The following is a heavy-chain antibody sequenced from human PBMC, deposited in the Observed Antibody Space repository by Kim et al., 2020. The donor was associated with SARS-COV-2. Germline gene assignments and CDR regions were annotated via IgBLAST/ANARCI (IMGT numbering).Heavy chain of an antibody. CDR1: GYTFTSYY. CDR2: IYSSGGGT. CDR3: ARGSEWGLDP. Sequence: ASVKVSCKASGYTFTSYYMHWVRQAPGQGLEWMGVIYSSGGGTSYAQDFQGRVTMTRDTSTSTVYMELSSLRSEDTAVYYCARGSEWGLDPWGQGTLVTVSS. V-gene: IGHV1-46*01. D-gene: IGHD1-26*01. J-gene: IGHJ5*02.